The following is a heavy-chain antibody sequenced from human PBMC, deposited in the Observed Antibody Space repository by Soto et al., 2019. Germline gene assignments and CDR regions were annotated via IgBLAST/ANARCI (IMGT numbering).Heavy chain of an antibody. J-gene: IGHJ6*02. V-gene: IGHV4-61*01. Sequence: PSETLSLTCTVSGGSVSSGSYYWSWIRQPPGKGLEWIGYIYYSGSTTYNPSLKSRVTMSVDTSKNQFSLKLSSVTAADTAVYYCARYYGSGSRYYYYGMDVWGQGTTVTVSS. CDR1: GGSVSSGSYY. CDR2: IYYSGST. D-gene: IGHD3-10*01. CDR3: ARYYGSGSRYYYYGMDV.